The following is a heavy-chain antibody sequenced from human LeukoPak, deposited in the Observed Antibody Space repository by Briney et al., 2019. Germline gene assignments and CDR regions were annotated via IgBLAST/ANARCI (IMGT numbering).Heavy chain of an antibody. CDR3: SNGIYSSSY. CDR2: IKQDGSEE. Sequence: QTGGSLRLSCAASGFTFDTYWMSWVRQAPGKGLEWVANIKQDGSEEYYVDSVRGRSTISRDNAKNSLYLQMNSLRAEDTAMYYCSNGIYSSSYWGQGTLVTVSS. V-gene: IGHV3-7*01. D-gene: IGHD6-6*01. J-gene: IGHJ4*02. CDR1: GFTFDTYW.